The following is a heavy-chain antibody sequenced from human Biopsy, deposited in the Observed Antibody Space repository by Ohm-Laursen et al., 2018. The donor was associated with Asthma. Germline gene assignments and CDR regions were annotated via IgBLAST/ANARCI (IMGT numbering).Heavy chain of an antibody. Sequence: ASVKVSCKPSGYTFTSSGITWVRQAPGQGLEWMGWISAYNGNTKFAQKLQGRVSITRDTSASTAYMELTSLRSEDTAAYYCARTYYDFLTGQVKDAFGIWGQGAMVTVSS. V-gene: IGHV1-18*01. J-gene: IGHJ3*02. CDR1: GYTFTSSG. D-gene: IGHD3-9*01. CDR3: ARTYYDFLTGQVKDAFGI. CDR2: ISAYNGNT.